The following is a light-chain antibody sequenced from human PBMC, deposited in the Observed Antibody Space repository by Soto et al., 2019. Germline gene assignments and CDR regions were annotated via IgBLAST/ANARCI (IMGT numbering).Light chain of an antibody. CDR2: AAS. CDR1: QGISNY. J-gene: IGKJ3*01. Sequence: DIQMTQSPSSLSASVGDRVTISCRASQGISNYLAWYQQKPGKAPRLLIYAASSLQSGVSFRFTGSGSETDFTLTISSLQPEYVATYHCQNFILPSFTFGPGTKVDIK. CDR3: QNFILPSFT. V-gene: IGKV1-27*01.